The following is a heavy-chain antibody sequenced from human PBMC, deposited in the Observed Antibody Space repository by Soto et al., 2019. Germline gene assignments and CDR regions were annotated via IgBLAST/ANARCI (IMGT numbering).Heavy chain of an antibody. V-gene: IGHV1-69*01. CDR3: ARGNFDYYGMDV. CDR2: IIPIFGTA. CDR1: GGTFRSYA. J-gene: IGHJ6*02. Sequence: SGTVSFTASGGTFRSYAISWVRQAPGQGLEWMGGIIPIFGTANYAQKFQGRVTITADESTSTAYMELSSLRSEDTAVYYCARGNFDYYGMDVWGQGTTVTSP.